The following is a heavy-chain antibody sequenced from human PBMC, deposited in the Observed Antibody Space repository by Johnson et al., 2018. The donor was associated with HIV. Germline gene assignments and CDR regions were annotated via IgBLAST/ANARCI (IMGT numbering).Heavy chain of an antibody. CDR3: ARKQWLEIPSDALDV. Sequence: VQLVESGGGLVQPGGSLRLSCAASGFIFRNYWMYWVRQAPGKGLVWVARIYSDGSDTAYADSVKGRFTISRDNAKKTLYLQMSSLRAEETAIYYCARKQWLEIPSDALDVWGQGTMVTVSS. CDR2: IYSDGSDT. V-gene: IGHV3-74*03. CDR1: GFIFRNYW. J-gene: IGHJ3*01. D-gene: IGHD6-19*01.